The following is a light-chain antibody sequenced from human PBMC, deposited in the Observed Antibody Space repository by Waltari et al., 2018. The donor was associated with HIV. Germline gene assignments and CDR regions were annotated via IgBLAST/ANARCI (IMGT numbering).Light chain of an antibody. J-gene: IGLJ3*02. V-gene: IGLV1-40*01. CDR1: SPNIGAGYD. CDR2: GNT. CDR3: QSYDSRQSGFWV. Sequence: QSVLTQPPSVSGAPGQRVTISCTGSSPNIGAGYDVHWYQQRPGTAPKLLIYGNTNRPSGVSDRFSGSKSGTSASLAITGLQAEDEADYYCQSYDSRQSGFWVFGGGTTLTVL.